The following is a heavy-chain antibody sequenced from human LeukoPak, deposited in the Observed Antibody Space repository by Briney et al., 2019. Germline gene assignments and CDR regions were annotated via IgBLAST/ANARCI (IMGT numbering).Heavy chain of an antibody. Sequence: GGSLRLSCTTSKFNFNSYGMTWVRQAPGKGLEWVSSISGSGGSTQYAASVQGRFTISRDNSKNTLYLQMNSLRAEDTAVYYCAKDPNGDYIGTFDIWGQGQWSPSLQ. CDR1: KFNFNSYG. V-gene: IGHV3-23*01. D-gene: IGHD4-17*01. J-gene: IGHJ3*02. CDR3: AKDPNGDYIGTFDI. CDR2: ISGSGGST.